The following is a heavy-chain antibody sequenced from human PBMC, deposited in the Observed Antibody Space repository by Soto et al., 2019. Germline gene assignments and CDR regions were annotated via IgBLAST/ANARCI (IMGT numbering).Heavy chain of an antibody. Sequence: DVQLVESGGGIVQPGGSLRLSCAASGFTVTSYWMHWVRQAPGKGLVWVSRTSPAGSSTYYADSVRGRFTISKDTAKNHLYLQINSLEAEDTAVYYCARGNTGYGNFDYWGQGTLVTVSS. D-gene: IGHD5-12*01. CDR1: GFTVTSYW. J-gene: IGHJ4*02. V-gene: IGHV3-74*01. CDR2: TSPAGSST. CDR3: ARGNTGYGNFDY.